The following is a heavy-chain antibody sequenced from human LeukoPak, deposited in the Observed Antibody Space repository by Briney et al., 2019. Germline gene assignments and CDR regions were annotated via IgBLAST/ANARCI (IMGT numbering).Heavy chain of an antibody. CDR2: ISPDGRNK. J-gene: IGHJ6*02. CDR1: GFTFSSYA. CDR3: ARDRGQLPYYGMDV. Sequence: PGRSLRLSCAASGFTFSSYAMHWVRQAPGKGLEWVAVISPDGRNKYYADSVKGRFTISRDNSKNTLYLQMNSLRAEDTAVYYCARDRGQLPYYGMDVWGQGTTVTVSS. V-gene: IGHV3-30*04. D-gene: IGHD5-18*01.